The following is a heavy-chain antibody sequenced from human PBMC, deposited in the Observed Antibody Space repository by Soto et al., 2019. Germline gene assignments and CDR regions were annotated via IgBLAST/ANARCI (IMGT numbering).Heavy chain of an antibody. Sequence: QVQLVQSGAEVKKPGASVKVSCKASGYTFTGYYMHWVRQAPGQGLEWMGWINPNSGGTNYAQKFQGWVTMTRETSISTAYMELSRLRSDDTAVYYCARDGSGYSSPKLYYYYGMDVWGQGTTVTVSS. D-gene: IGHD6-13*01. J-gene: IGHJ6*02. V-gene: IGHV1-2*04. CDR3: ARDGSGYSSPKLYYYYGMDV. CDR1: GYTFTGYY. CDR2: INPNSGGT.